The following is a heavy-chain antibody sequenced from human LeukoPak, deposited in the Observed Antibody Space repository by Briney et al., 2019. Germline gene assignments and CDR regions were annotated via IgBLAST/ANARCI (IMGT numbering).Heavy chain of an antibody. D-gene: IGHD3-22*01. J-gene: IGHJ3*02. CDR1: GFTVSSNY. Sequence: GGSLRLSCAASGFTVSSNYMSWVRQAPGKGLEWVSVIYSSGSTYYADSVKGRFTISRDNSKNTLYLQMNSLRAEDTAVYYCARASDSSGYYYDAFDIWGQGTMVTVSS. CDR3: ARASDSSGYYYDAFDI. V-gene: IGHV3-53*01. CDR2: IYSSGST.